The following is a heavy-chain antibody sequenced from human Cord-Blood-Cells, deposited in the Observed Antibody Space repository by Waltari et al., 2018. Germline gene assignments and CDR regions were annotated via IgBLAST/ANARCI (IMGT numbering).Heavy chain of an antibody. J-gene: IGHJ5*02. V-gene: IGHV4-34*01. D-gene: IGHD2-2*01. CDR2: INHSGST. CDR3: ARGYCSSTSCNWFDP. Sequence: QVQLQQWGAGLLKPSETLSLTSAVYGGSFSGYYWPWIRQPPGKWLEGIGEINHSGSTNYNPSLKSRVTISVDTSKNQFSLKLSSVTAADTAVYYCARGYCSSTSCNWFDPWGQGTLVTVSS. CDR1: GGSFSGYY.